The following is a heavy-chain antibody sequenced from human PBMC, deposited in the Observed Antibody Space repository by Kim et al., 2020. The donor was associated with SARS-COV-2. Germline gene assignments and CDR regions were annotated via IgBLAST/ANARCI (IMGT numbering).Heavy chain of an antibody. CDR1: GGSFSGYY. J-gene: IGHJ4*02. D-gene: IGHD3-16*01. Sequence: SETLSLTCAVYGGSFSGYYWSWIRQPPGKGLEWIGEINHSGSTNYNPSLKSRVTISVDTSKNQFSLKLSSVTAADTAVYYCARGKYVWGSLHYFDYWGQGTLVTVSS. CDR2: INHSGST. V-gene: IGHV4-34*01. CDR3: ARGKYVWGSLHYFDY.